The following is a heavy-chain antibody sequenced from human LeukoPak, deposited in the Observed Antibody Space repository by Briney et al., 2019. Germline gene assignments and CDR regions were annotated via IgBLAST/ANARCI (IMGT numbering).Heavy chain of an antibody. J-gene: IGHJ4*02. V-gene: IGHV3-48*01. Sequence: GGSLRLSCAASGFTFSSYSMNWVRQAPGKGLEWVSYIDSSSSTIYYADSVKGRFTISRDNSKNTLYLQMNSLRAEDTAVYYCASPSTGGYYFDYWGQGTLVTVSS. CDR3: ASPSTGGYYFDY. CDR1: GFTFSSYS. CDR2: IDSSSSTI. D-gene: IGHD2-8*02.